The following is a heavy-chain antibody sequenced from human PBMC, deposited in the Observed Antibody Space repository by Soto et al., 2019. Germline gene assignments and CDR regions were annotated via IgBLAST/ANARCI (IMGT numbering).Heavy chain of an antibody. J-gene: IGHJ6*03. CDR3: ARDSYCTNGVCSDYYYYYMDV. D-gene: IGHD2-8*01. V-gene: IGHV6-1*01. CDR2: TYYRSKWYN. Sequence: SQTLSLTCAISGDSVSSNSAAWNWIRQSPSRGLEWLGRTYYRSKWYNDYAVSVKSRITINPDTSKNQFSLQLNYVTPEDTAVYYCARDSYCTNGVCSDYYYYYMDVWGKGTTVTVSS. CDR1: GDSVSSNSAA.